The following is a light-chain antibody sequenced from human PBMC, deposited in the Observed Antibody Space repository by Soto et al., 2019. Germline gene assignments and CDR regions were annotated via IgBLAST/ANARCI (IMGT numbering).Light chain of an antibody. Sequence: EIVLTQSPGTLSFSPGERATLSCRASQSVSSSYLAWYQQKPGQAPRLLIYGASSRATGIPDRFSGSGSGKDFTLTISRLEPEDFAVYYCQQYGRSPHTFGGGTKVENX. V-gene: IGKV3-20*01. CDR1: QSVSSSY. J-gene: IGKJ4*01. CDR3: QQYGRSPHT. CDR2: GAS.